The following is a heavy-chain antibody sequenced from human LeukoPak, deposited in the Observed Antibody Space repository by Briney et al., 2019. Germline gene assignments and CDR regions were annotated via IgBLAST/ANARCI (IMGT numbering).Heavy chain of an antibody. CDR1: GGTFSSYA. D-gene: IGHD6-19*01. J-gene: IGHJ4*02. V-gene: IGHV1-69*05. Sequence: ASVKVSCKASGGTFSSYAISWVRQAPGQGLEWMGGIIPIFGTANYAQKFQGRVTITTDESTSTAYMELSSLRSEDTAVYYCARDSEQWLVRGGYFDYWGQGTLVTVSS. CDR3: ARDSEQWLVRGGYFDY. CDR2: IIPIFGTA.